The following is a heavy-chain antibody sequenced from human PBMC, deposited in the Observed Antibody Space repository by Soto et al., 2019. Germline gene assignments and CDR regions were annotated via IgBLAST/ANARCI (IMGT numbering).Heavy chain of an antibody. CDR1: GFTFSTYA. D-gene: IGHD5-12*01. V-gene: IGHV3-23*01. Sequence: GSLRLSCAASGFTFSTYAMSWVRQAPGKGLEWVSAISGSGGSTYYADSVKGRFTISRDNSKNTLYLQMNSLRAEDTAVYYCAKDQWNGYKPSYYFDFSGQRTLVTVSS. CDR2: ISGSGGST. J-gene: IGHJ4*02. CDR3: AKDQWNGYKPSYYFDF.